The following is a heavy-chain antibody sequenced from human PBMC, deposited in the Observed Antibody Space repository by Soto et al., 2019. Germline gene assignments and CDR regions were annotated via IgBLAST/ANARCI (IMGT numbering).Heavy chain of an antibody. Sequence: ASVKVSCKASGYTFTGYYMHWVRQAPGQGLEWMGWINPNSGGTNYAQKFQGRVTMTRDTSISTAYMELSRLRSDDTAVYYCARGMITFPTFPFDYWGQGTLVTVSS. V-gene: IGHV1-2*02. CDR1: GYTFTGYY. J-gene: IGHJ4*02. D-gene: IGHD3-16*01. CDR2: INPNSGGT. CDR3: ARGMITFPTFPFDY.